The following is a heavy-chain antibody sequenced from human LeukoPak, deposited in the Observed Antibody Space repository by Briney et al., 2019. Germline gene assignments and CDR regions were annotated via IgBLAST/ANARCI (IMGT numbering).Heavy chain of an antibody. J-gene: IGHJ3*02. CDR2: IYPGDSDI. V-gene: IGHV5-51*01. Sequence: GESLKISCKGSGCSFINNWIGWVRQMPGKGLEWMGIIYPGDSDIRYSPSFQGQVTISADKSISTVYLQWSSLKASDTAMYYCARRGSDAFDIWGQGTMVTVSS. D-gene: IGHD2-15*01. CDR1: GCSFINNW. CDR3: ARRGSDAFDI.